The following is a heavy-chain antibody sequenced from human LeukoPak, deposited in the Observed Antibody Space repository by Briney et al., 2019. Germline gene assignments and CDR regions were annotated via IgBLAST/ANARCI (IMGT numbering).Heavy chain of an antibody. Sequence: PGGSLRLSCAASGFAFGDYAMHWVRQAPGKGLEWVSGISWNSVDIGYADSVKGRFTISRDNAKDSLYLYMDSLRAEDTAVYYCARDRGGGSCCYNWFDPWGQGTPVTVSS. CDR2: ISWNSVDI. D-gene: IGHD2-15*01. CDR1: GFAFGDYA. CDR3: ARDRGGGSCCYNWFDP. J-gene: IGHJ5*02. V-gene: IGHV3-9*01.